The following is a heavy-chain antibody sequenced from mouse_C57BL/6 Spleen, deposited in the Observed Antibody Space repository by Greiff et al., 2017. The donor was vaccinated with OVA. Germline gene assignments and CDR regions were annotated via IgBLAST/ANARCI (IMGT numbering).Heavy chain of an antibody. CDR3: ADYDYDGVFDV. D-gene: IGHD2-4*01. Sequence: VKVVESGAELARPGASVKLSCKASGYTFTSYGISWVKQRTGQGLEWIGEIYPRSGNTYYNEKFKGKATLTADKSSSTAYMELRSLTSEDSAVYFCADYDYDGVFDVWGTGTTVTVSS. V-gene: IGHV1-81*01. CDR2: IYPRSGNT. J-gene: IGHJ1*03. CDR1: GYTFTSYG.